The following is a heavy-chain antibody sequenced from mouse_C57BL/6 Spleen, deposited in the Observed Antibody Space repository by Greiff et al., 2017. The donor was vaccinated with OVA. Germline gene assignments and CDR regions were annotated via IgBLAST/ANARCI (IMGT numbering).Heavy chain of an antibody. CDR1: GYTFTDYY. J-gene: IGHJ1*03. Sequence: VQLQQSGAELVRPGASVKLSCKASGYTFTDYYINWVKQRPGQGLEWIARIYPGSGNTYYNEKLKGKATLTAEKSSSTAYMQLSSLTSEDSAVYFCARRAYGSSYGYFDVWGTGTTVTVSS. CDR3: ARRAYGSSYGYFDV. D-gene: IGHD1-1*01. V-gene: IGHV1-76*01. CDR2: IYPGSGNT.